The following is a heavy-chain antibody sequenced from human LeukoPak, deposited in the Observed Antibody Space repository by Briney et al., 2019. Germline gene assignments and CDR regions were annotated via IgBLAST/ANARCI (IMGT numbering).Heavy chain of an antibody. CDR2: INSDGSSR. J-gene: IGHJ2*01. D-gene: IGHD7-27*01. CDR1: GFTFSSYW. CDR3: ARKLGINWYFDL. V-gene: IGHV3-74*01. Sequence: GGSLRLSCAASGFTFSSYWMHWVRRTPGKGLVWVSRINSDGSSRSYADSVKGRFTISRDNAKKTLYLQMSSLRAEDTAVYYCARKLGINWYFDLWGRGTLVTVSS.